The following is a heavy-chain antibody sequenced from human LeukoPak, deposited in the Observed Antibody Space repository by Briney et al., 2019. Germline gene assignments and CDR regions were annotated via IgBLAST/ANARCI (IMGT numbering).Heavy chain of an antibody. Sequence: PGRSLRLSCAASGFTFDDYAMRWVRQAPGKGLEWVSGISWNSGSIGYADSVKGRFTISRDNAKNSLYLQMNSLRAEDTALYYCAKDMFPYYYDSSGYHLGDYWGQGTLVTVSS. CDR3: AKDMFPYYYDSSGYHLGDY. CDR1: GFTFDDYA. CDR2: ISWNSGSI. J-gene: IGHJ4*02. V-gene: IGHV3-9*01. D-gene: IGHD3-22*01.